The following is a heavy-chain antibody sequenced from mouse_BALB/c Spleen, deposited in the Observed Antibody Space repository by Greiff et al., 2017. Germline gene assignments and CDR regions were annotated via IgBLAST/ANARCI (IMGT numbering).Heavy chain of an antibody. J-gene: IGHJ2*01. CDR1: GYTFTSYW. D-gene: IGHD2-4*01. CDR3: ARGDDYDGLHFDD. V-gene: IGHV1S132*01. CDR2: IFPGTGTT. Sequence: QVQLQQSGAELVKPGASVKLSCKTSGYTFTSYWIQWVKQRPGQGLGWIGEIFPGTGTTYYNEKFKGKATLTIDTSSSTAYMQLSSLTSEDSAVYFCARGDDYDGLHFDDWGQGTTLTVSS.